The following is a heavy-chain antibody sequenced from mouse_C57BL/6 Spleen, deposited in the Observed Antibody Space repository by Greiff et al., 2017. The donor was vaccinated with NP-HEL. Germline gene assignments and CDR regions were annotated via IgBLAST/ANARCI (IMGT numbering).Heavy chain of an antibody. V-gene: IGHV14-4*01. Sequence: EVNVVESGAELVRPGASVKLSGTASGFNIKDDYMHWVKQRPEQGLEWIGWIDPENGDTEYASKFQGKATITADTSSNTAYLQLSSLTSEDTAVYYCTLRGSTVVAPDYWGQGTTLTVSS. CDR1: GFNIKDDY. J-gene: IGHJ2*01. CDR2: IDPENGDT. D-gene: IGHD1-1*01. CDR3: TLRGSTVVAPDY.